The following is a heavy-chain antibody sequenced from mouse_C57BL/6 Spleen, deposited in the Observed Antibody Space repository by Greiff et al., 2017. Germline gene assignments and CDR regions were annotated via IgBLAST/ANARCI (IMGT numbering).Heavy chain of an antibody. J-gene: IGHJ1*03. CDR2: ISDGGSYT. D-gene: IGHD1-1*01. Sequence: DVKLVESGGGLVKPGGSLKLSCAASGFTFSSYAMSWVRQTPEKRLEWVATISDGGSYTYYPDNVKGRFTISRDNAKNNLYLQMSHLKSEDTAMYYCARGITTVVATTNWYFDVWGTGTTVTVSS. CDR3: ARGITTVVATTNWYFDV. V-gene: IGHV5-4*03. CDR1: GFTFSSYA.